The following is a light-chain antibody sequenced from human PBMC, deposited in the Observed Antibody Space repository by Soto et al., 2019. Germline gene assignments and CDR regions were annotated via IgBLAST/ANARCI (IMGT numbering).Light chain of an antibody. Sequence: DIQMTQSPSSLSASVGDRVTITCRASQSISSYLNWYQQKPGNAPKLLIYAASSLQSGVPSRFSGSASGTDFTLTITSLQPEDFATYYCQQANSFPLTFGGGTKVDIK. J-gene: IGKJ4*01. V-gene: IGKV1-39*01. CDR2: AAS. CDR1: QSISSY. CDR3: QQANSFPLT.